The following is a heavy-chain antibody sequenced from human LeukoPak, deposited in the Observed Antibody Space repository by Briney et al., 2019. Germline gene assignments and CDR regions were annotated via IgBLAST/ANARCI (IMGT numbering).Heavy chain of an antibody. Sequence: SQTLSLTCAVSGGSISSGGYSWSWIRQPPGKGLEWIGYIYHSGSTYYNPSLKSRVTISVDRSKNQFSLKLSSVTAADTAVYYCATSIQLWLNWGQGTLVTVSS. J-gene: IGHJ4*02. D-gene: IGHD5-18*01. V-gene: IGHV4-30-2*01. CDR2: IYHSGST. CDR1: GGSISSGGYS. CDR3: ATSIQLWLN.